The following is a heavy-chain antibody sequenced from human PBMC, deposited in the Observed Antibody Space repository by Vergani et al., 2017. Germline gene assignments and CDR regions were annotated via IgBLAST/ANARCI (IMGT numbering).Heavy chain of an antibody. CDR3: ARVLITMIVVTDAFDI. J-gene: IGHJ3*02. CDR2: ISGSGGST. Sequence: EVQLLESGGGLVQPGGSLRLSCAASGFTFSSYAMSWVRQAPGKGLEWVSAISGSGGSTYYADSVKGRFTISRDNSKKSLYMQMNSLRAEDTAVYYCARVLITMIVVTDAFDIWGQGTMVTVSS. D-gene: IGHD3-22*01. V-gene: IGHV3-23*01. CDR1: GFTFSSYA.